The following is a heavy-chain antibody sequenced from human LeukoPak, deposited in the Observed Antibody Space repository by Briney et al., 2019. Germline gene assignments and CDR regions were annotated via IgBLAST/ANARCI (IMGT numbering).Heavy chain of an antibody. CDR2: INPDSGGT. J-gene: IGHJ4*02. V-gene: IGHV1-2*02. CDR1: GYTFTGYY. CDR3: ARVASAVYSDH. Sequence: ASVKVSCKASGYTFTGYYIHWVRQAPGQGLEWMGWINPDSGGTNYAQNFQGRVTMTRDTSISTAYMELNRLRSDDTAVFYCARVASAVYSDHWGQGTLVTVSS.